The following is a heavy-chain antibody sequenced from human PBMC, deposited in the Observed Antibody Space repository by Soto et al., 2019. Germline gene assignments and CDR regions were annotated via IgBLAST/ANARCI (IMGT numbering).Heavy chain of an antibody. D-gene: IGHD2-8*01. CDR3: ARGDPGGVPYGMDV. J-gene: IGHJ6*02. CDR2: IGTAGDT. CDR1: GFTFSSYD. V-gene: IGHV3-13*01. Sequence: PGGSLRLSCAASGFTFSSYDMHWVRQATGKGLEWVSAIGTAGDTYYPGSVKGRFTISRENAKNSLYLQMNSLRAEDTAVYYCARGDPGGVPYGMDVWGQGTKVTVSS.